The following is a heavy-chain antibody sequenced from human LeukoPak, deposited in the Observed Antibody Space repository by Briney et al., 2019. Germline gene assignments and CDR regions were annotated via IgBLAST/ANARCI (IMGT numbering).Heavy chain of an antibody. D-gene: IGHD3-10*01. J-gene: IGHJ4*02. V-gene: IGHV1-8*01. Sequence: ASVKVSCKASGYTFTSYDINWVRQATGQGLEWMGWMNPNSGNTGYAQKFQGRVTMTRNTSISTAYMELSSLRAEDTAVYYCAKVSITMVRGVIAPADYWGQGTLVTVSS. CDR3: AKVSITMVRGVIAPADY. CDR2: MNPNSGNT. CDR1: GYTFTSYD.